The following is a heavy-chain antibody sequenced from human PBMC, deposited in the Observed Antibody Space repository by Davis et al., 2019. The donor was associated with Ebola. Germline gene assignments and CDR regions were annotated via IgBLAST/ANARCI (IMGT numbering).Heavy chain of an antibody. Sequence: GESLKISCAASGFTFSSYAMSWVRQAPGKGLEWVSAISGSGGSTYYADSVKGRFTISRDNAKNSLYLQMNSLRAEDTAVYYCAGPVRTDYFDYWGQGTLVTVSS. J-gene: IGHJ4*02. CDR2: ISGSGGST. CDR3: AGPVRTDYFDY. D-gene: IGHD1-1*01. V-gene: IGHV3-23*01. CDR1: GFTFSSYA.